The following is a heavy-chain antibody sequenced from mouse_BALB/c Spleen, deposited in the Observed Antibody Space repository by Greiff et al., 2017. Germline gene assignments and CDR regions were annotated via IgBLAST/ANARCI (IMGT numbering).Heavy chain of an antibody. V-gene: IGHV1-9*01. D-gene: IGHD2-4*01. J-gene: IGHJ3*01. CDR3: ARGESYDYDEFAY. CDR2: ILPGSGST. CDR1: GYTFSSYW. Sequence: QVQLKESGAELMKPGASVKLSCKATGYTFSSYWIEWVKQRPGHGLEWIGEILPGSGSTNYNEKFKGKATFTADTSSNTAYMQLSSLTSEDSAVYYCARGESYDYDEFAYWGQGTLVTVSA.